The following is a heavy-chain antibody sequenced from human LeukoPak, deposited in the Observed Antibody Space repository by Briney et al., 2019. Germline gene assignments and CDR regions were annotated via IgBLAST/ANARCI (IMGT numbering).Heavy chain of an antibody. D-gene: IGHD6-6*01. CDR1: GYSFTTHW. V-gene: IGHV5-51*01. CDR3: ARPRREVAALDY. J-gene: IGHJ4*02. Sequence: ESLKISCKASGYSFTTHWIGSVRQKPGNRLEWMGIIYPDDSDTRYSPSFQGQVNISADQSSNTTYLQWSSLKASDTAIYYCARPRREVAALDYWGQGTLVTVSS. CDR2: IYPDDSDT.